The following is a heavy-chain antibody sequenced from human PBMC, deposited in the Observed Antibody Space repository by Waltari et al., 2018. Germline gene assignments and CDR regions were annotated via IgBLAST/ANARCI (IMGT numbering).Heavy chain of an antibody. CDR2: IYYSGRT. CDR1: GGSISSSSYY. Sequence: QLQLQESGPGLVKPSETLSLTCTVSGGSISSSSYYWGWILPHPGKGLAWIGSIYYSGRTYYNPSLKSRVTISVDTSKNQFSLKLSSVTAADTAVYYCARHNVLGNCSGGSCYSFDYWGQGTLVTVSS. J-gene: IGHJ4*02. D-gene: IGHD2-15*01. CDR3: ARHNVLGNCSGGSCYSFDY. V-gene: IGHV4-39*01.